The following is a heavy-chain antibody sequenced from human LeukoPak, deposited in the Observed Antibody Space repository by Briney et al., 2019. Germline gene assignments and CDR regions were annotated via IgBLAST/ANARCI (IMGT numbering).Heavy chain of an antibody. CDR2: IYTSGST. CDR3: ARGGFGMATETLDY. V-gene: IGHV4-4*07. J-gene: IGHJ4*02. CDR1: GGSISSYY. Sequence: PSETLSLTCTVSGGSISSYYWSWIRQPAGKGLEWIGRIYTSGSTNYNPSLKSRVTMSVDTSENQFSLKLSSATAADTAVYYCARGGFGMATETLDYWGQGTLVTVSS. D-gene: IGHD5-24*01.